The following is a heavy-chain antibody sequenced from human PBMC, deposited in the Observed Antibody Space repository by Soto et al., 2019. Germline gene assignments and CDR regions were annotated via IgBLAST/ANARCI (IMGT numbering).Heavy chain of an antibody. D-gene: IGHD2-15*01. V-gene: IGHV3-7*01. CDR3: ARVRDCSGGSCFPYYFDY. CDR2: IKQDGSEK. CDR1: GFTFSSYW. Sequence: GGSLRLSCAASGFTFSSYWMSWVRQAPGKGLEWVANIKQDGSEKYYVDSVKGRFTISRDNAKNSLYLQMNSLRAEDTAVYYCARVRDCSGGSCFPYYFDYWGQGTLVTVSS. J-gene: IGHJ4*02.